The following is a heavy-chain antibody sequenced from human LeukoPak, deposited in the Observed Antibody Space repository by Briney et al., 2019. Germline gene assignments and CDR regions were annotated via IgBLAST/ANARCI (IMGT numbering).Heavy chain of an antibody. V-gene: IGHV3-30*02. CDR2: IRYDESNK. J-gene: IGHJ4*02. CDR1: GFTFSNYG. CDR3: ATEVRYGY. Sequence: GGSLRLSCAASGFTFSNYGVHWVRQAPGKGLEWVAFIRYDESNKYYADSVKGRFTISRDNSKNTLYAQMNSLRAEDTAVYYCATEVRYGYWGQGTLVTVSS. D-gene: IGHD4-11*01.